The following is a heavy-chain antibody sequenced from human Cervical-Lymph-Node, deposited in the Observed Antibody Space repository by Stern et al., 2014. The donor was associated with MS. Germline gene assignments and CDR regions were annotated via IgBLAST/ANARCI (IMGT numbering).Heavy chain of an antibody. V-gene: IGHV4-59*01. CDR1: GASISSYY. D-gene: IGHD2-2*03. CDR2: IYYTGTT. CDR3: ARKSLSMDHYFDS. J-gene: IGHJ4*02. Sequence: QVQLQESGPGLVKPSETLSLTCTVSGASISSYYWNWIRQPPGKGLEWIGYIYYTGTTNYNPSLKGRVAISLDTSKNQFSLILRSVSAADTAVYYCARKSLSMDHYFDSWGQGTLVTVSS.